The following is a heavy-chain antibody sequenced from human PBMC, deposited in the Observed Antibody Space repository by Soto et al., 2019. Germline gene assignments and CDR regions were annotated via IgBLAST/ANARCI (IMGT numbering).Heavy chain of an antibody. CDR2: IDYSGRT. CDR3: ARRSGGWLQS. V-gene: IGHV4-39*01. Sequence: QLQLQESGPGLVKPSETLSLTCTVSGGSISSSSYYWGWIRQPPGKGLEWIGSIDYSGRTSYNPSRRIRVTISVYTSTIQLSLKMSSVTAADAAVYYCARRSGGWLQSWGQGTLVTVSS. J-gene: IGHJ5*02. CDR1: GGSISSSSYY. D-gene: IGHD3-10*01.